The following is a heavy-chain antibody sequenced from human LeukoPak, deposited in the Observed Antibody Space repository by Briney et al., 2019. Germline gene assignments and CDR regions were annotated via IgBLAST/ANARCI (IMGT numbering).Heavy chain of an antibody. CDR1: GYSISSGYY. Sequence: SGTLSLTCGVSGYSISSGYYCCWSRQPPGKGLELVGRTFHNKNTRYTPSLKSRITISVDTSKNQLYLKLNSVTAADPAVYYCARSPLCAATGCYLGGYYLDYGGQRILVTVSS. CDR3: ARSPLCAATGCYLGGYYLDY. V-gene: IGHV4-38-2*01. D-gene: IGHD2-2*01. CDR2: TFHNKNT. J-gene: IGHJ4*02.